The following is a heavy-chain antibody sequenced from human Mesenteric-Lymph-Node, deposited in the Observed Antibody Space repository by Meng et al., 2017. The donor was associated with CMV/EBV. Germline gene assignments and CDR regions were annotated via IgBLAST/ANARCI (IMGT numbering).Heavy chain of an antibody. J-gene: IGHJ4*02. CDR2: IDYSGNA. Sequence: GSLRLSCAVYGGSFNGYYWTWIRQPPGKGPEWIGEIDYSGNAKYNPSLRRRVIISTDTTRNQFSLNLNSVTAADTAIYYCARAIIFGGSYADSWGQGTLVTVSS. CDR1: GGSFNGYY. V-gene: IGHV4-34*01. CDR3: ARAIIFGGSYADS. D-gene: IGHD1-26*01.